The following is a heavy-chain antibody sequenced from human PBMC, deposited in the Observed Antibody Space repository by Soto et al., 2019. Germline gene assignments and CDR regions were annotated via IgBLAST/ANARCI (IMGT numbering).Heavy chain of an antibody. CDR2: IWYDGGNK. J-gene: IGHJ6*02. D-gene: IGHD6-25*01. V-gene: IGHV3-33*01. CDR3: ARAGYEIAAHYFGMDV. Sequence: QVQLVESGGGAVQPGRSLRLSCAASGFSFGSYGMYWVRQAPGKGLEWVAVIWYDGGNKEYADSVRGRFTVSRDNSNNTLYVQMNSLRAEDTAVYYCARAGYEIAAHYFGMDVWGQGTTVTVSS. CDR1: GFSFGSYG.